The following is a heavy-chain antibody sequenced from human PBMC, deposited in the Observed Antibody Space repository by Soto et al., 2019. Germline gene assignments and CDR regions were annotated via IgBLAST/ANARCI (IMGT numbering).Heavy chain of an antibody. D-gene: IGHD2-15*01. CDR2: TYYSGST. CDR3: ARGRGYCSVITCRGYFDY. Sequence: QVQLQESGPGLVKPSETLSLTCTVSGRSIRGYYWSWIPQTPGRGLDRFGDTYYSGSTDYNASHKSRVTLSVDTCKNQFPLQLTSVTAADTAVYSCARGRGYCSVITCRGYFDYWGQGTLVTVSS. V-gene: IGHV4-59*01. CDR1: GRSIRGYY. J-gene: IGHJ4*02.